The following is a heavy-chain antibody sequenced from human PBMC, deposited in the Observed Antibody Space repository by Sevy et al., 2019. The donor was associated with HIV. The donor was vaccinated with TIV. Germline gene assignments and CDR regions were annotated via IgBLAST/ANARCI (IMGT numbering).Heavy chain of an antibody. CDR1: GFIFSNHG. J-gene: IGHJ6*02. CDR2: IWYDGSDT. V-gene: IGHV3-33*01. Sequence: GGSLRLSCAASGFIFSNHGMHWVRQAPGKGLEWVARIWYDGSDTYYGESVKGRFTISRDNSHNTVDLQMNSLRVEDTAVYYCARDVDSNYDGIDAWGQGTTVTVSS. D-gene: IGHD4-4*01. CDR3: ARDVDSNYDGIDA.